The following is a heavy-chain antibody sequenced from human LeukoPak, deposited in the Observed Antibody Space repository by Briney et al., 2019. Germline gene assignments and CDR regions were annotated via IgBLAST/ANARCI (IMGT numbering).Heavy chain of an antibody. V-gene: IGHV1-2*02. CDR2: INPNSGGT. J-gene: IGHJ4*02. CDR3: ARGYDYVWGSYRGFDY. D-gene: IGHD3-16*02. Sequence: GASVKVSCKASGYTFTGYYMRWVRQAPGQGLEWTGWINPNSGGTNYAQKFQGRVTMTRDTSISTAYMELSRLRSEDTAVYYCARGYDYVWGSYRGFDYWGQGTLVTVSS. CDR1: GYTFTGYY.